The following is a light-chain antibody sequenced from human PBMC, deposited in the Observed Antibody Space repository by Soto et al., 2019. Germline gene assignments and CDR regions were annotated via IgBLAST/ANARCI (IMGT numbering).Light chain of an antibody. J-gene: IGKJ3*01. V-gene: IGKV3-11*01. Sequence: EIVLTQSPATLSLSPGERATLSCRASQSVSSYLAWYQQKPGQAPRLLIYDASNRYTGIPARFSGSGSGTDFTLTISSLEPEDFAVYYCQQRSKWPPAFTFGPGTKVDIK. CDR3: QQRSKWPPAFT. CDR2: DAS. CDR1: QSVSSY.